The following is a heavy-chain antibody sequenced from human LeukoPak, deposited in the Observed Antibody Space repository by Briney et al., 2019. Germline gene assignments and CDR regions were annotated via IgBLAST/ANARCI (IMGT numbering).Heavy chain of an antibody. CDR2: FSSSTSYI. Sequence: GGSLRLSCAASGFTFSSYSMNWVHQAPEKGLEWVSSFSSSTSYIYYADSVKGRFTISRDNAKTSLYLKMNSLRAEDTAVYYCARGGWGSYYHLFDYWGQGTLVTVSS. J-gene: IGHJ4*02. CDR3: ARGGWGSYYHLFDY. CDR1: GFTFSSYS. D-gene: IGHD3-10*01. V-gene: IGHV3-21*01.